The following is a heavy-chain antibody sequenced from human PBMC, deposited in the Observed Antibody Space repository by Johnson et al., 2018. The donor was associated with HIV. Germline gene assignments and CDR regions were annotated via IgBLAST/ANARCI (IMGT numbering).Heavy chain of an antibody. D-gene: IGHD3-22*01. J-gene: IGHJ3*02. CDR3: AKANYYVYAFDI. CDR1: RFTFSSYW. V-gene: IGHV3-23*04. CDR2: ISGSGGST. Sequence: EVQLVESGGGLVQPGGSLRLSCAASRFTFSSYWMHWVRQAPGKGLVWVSAISGSGGSTYYADSVKGRFTISRDNSKNTLYLQMNSLRAEDTAVYYCAKANYYVYAFDIWGQGTMVTVSS.